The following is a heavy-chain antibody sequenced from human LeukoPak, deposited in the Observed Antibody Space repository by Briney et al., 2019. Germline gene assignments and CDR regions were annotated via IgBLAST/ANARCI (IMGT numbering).Heavy chain of an antibody. V-gene: IGHV1-69*13. Sequence: RASVKVSCKASGGTFSSYAISWVRQAPGQGLEWMGGIIPIFGTANYAQKFQGRVTITADESTSTACMELSSLRSEDTAVYYCARVGLDPVGATSFDIWGQGTMVTVSS. D-gene: IGHD1-26*01. CDR1: GGTFSSYA. J-gene: IGHJ3*02. CDR2: IIPIFGTA. CDR3: ARVGLDPVGATSFDI.